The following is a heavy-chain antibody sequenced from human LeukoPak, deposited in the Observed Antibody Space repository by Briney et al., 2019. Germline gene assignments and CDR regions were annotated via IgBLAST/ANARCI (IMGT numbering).Heavy chain of an antibody. CDR1: GFTFSSYE. D-gene: IGHD4-17*01. Sequence: GGSLRLSCAASGFTFSSYEMNWVRQAPGKGLEWVSYISSSGSTIYYADSVKGRFTISRDNAKNSLYLQMNSLRAEDTAVYYCARELATVTTPIDYWGQGTLVTVSS. V-gene: IGHV3-48*03. J-gene: IGHJ4*02. CDR2: ISSSGSTI. CDR3: ARELATVTTPIDY.